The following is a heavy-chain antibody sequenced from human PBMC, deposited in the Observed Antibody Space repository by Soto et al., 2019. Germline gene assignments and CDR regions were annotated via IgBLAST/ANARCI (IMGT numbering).Heavy chain of an antibody. V-gene: IGHV1-2*04. CDR1: GYTFTGYY. CDR3: AREDILTGYRSNWFDP. J-gene: IGHJ5*02. Sequence: GASVKVSCKASGYTFTGYYMHWVRQAPGQGLEWMGWINPNSGGTNYAQKFQGWVTMTRDTSISTAYMELSRLRSDDTAVYYCAREDILTGYRSNWFDPWGQGTLVTVS. D-gene: IGHD3-9*01. CDR2: INPNSGGT.